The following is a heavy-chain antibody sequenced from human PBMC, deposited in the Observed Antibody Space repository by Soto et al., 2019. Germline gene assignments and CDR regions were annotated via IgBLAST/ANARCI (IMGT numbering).Heavy chain of an antibody. J-gene: IGHJ6*02. Sequence: QVQLVESGGGVVQPGRSLRLSCAASGFTFSSYAMHWVRQAPGKGLEWVAVISYDGSNKYYADSVKGRFTISRDNSKNTLYLQMNSLRAEDTAVYYCARDNWDYEGVYYGMDVWGQGTTVTVSS. CDR2: ISYDGSNK. V-gene: IGHV3-30-3*01. CDR1: GFTFSSYA. D-gene: IGHD1-7*01. CDR3: ARDNWDYEGVYYGMDV.